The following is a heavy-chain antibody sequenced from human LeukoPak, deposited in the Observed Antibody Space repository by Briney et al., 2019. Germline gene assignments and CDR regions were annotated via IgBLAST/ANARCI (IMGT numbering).Heavy chain of an antibody. J-gene: IGHJ4*02. CDR3: AREFLGYCSSTSCYDPIDY. CDR2: IKQDGSEK. CDR1: GFTFSSYW. Sequence: GGSLRVSCAASGFTFSSYWMSWVRQAPGKGLEWVANIKQDGSEKYYVDSVKGRFTISRDNAKNSLYLQMNSLRAEDTAVYYCAREFLGYCSSTSCYDPIDYWGQGTLVTVSS. V-gene: IGHV3-7*03. D-gene: IGHD2-2*01.